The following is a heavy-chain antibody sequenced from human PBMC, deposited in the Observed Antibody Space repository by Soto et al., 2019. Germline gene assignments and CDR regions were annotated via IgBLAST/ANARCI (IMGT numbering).Heavy chain of an antibody. CDR3: ASFSFGGVINWFDP. D-gene: IGHD3-16*01. CDR2: IYYSGST. Sequence: NPSETLSLTCTVSGGSISSGGYYWSWIRQHPGKGLEWIGYIYYSGSTYYNPSLKSRVTISVDTSKNQFSLKLSSVTAADTAVYYCASFSFGGVINWFDPWGQGTLVTVSS. J-gene: IGHJ5*02. CDR1: GGSISSGGYY. V-gene: IGHV4-31*03.